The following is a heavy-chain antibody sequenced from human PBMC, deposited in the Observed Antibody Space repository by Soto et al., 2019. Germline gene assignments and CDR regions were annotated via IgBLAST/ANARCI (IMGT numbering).Heavy chain of an antibody. D-gene: IGHD6-6*01. CDR3: GRGSSIAGLYYGMDV. Sequence: SETLSLTCTVSGGSISSYYWSWIRQPPGKGLEWIGYNYYSGITYYNPSLKSRVTISLDTSKNQFSLKLSSVTAADTAVYYCGRGSSIAGLYYGMDVWGQGTTVTVSS. CDR2: NYYSGIT. CDR1: GGSISSYY. V-gene: IGHV4-59*12. J-gene: IGHJ6*02.